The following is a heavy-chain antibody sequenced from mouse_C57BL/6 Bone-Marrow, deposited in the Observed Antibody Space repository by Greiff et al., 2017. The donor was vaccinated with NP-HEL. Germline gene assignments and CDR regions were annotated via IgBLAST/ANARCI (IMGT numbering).Heavy chain of an antibody. Sequence: QVQLQQSGAELARPGASVKLSCKASGYTFTSYGISWVKQRTGQGLEWIGEIYPRSGNTYYNEKFKGKATLTADKSSSTAYMELRSLTSEDSAVYFCAREYYGSSAWLAYWGQGTLVTVSA. V-gene: IGHV1-81*01. D-gene: IGHD1-1*01. J-gene: IGHJ3*01. CDR1: GYTFTSYG. CDR2: IYPRSGNT. CDR3: AREYYGSSAWLAY.